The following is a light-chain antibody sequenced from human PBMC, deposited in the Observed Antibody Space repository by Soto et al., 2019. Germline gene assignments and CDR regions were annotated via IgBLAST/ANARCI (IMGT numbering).Light chain of an antibody. J-gene: IGKJ1*01. CDR3: QKRSNWPRA. Sequence: IVLTQSPATLAVSPGEMATLSCRATQSISSHLVWYQQKPGQAPRLVIYGASIRATGIPARFSGSGSGTEFTLTISSLEPEDFAVYYCQKRSNWPRAFGQGTKVDIK. V-gene: IGKV3D-15*01. CDR1: QSISSH. CDR2: GAS.